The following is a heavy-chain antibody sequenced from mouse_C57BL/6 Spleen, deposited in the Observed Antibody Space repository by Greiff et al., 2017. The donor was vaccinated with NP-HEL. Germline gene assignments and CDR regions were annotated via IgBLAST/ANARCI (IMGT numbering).Heavy chain of an antibody. J-gene: IGHJ3*01. CDR3: ARPYDYDGGWFAY. Sequence: EVQLVESGPELVQPGASVTIPCKASGYTFTDYNLDWVKQSHGKSLEWIGDINPNNGGTISNQKFKGKATLTVDKSSSTAYMELRSLTSEDTAVYYCARPYDYDGGWFAYWGQGTLVTVSA. V-gene: IGHV1-18*01. D-gene: IGHD2-4*01. CDR1: GYTFTDYN. CDR2: INPNNGGT.